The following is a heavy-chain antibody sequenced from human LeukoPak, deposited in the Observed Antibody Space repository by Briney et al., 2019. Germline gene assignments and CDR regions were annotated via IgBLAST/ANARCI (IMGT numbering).Heavy chain of an antibody. V-gene: IGHV1-69*05. Sequence: SVKVSCKASGGTFSSHGISWVRQAPGQGLEWMGGITPIFGSANYPQKFQGRVTITTDETTSTAYMEVSSLRSEDTAVYYCAIGITGYYAGTDYWGQGTLVTVSS. CDR2: ITPIFGSA. CDR3: AIGITGYYAGTDY. J-gene: IGHJ4*02. D-gene: IGHD3-9*01. CDR1: GGTFSSHG.